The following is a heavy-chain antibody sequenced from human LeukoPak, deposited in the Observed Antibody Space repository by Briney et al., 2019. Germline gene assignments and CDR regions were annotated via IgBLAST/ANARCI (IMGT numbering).Heavy chain of an antibody. V-gene: IGHV3-66*01. Sequence: GGSLRLSCAASGFTVSSNYMSWVRQAPGKGLEWVSVIYSGGSTYYADSVKGRFTISRDNSKNTLYLQMNSLRAEDTAVYYCARERRCGGDCYSFDYWGQGTLVTVSS. J-gene: IGHJ4*02. CDR3: ARERRCGGDCYSFDY. CDR2: IYSGGST. CDR1: GFTVSSNY. D-gene: IGHD2-21*02.